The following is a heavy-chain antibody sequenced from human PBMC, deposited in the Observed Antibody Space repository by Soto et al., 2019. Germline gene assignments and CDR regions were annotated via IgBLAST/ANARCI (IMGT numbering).Heavy chain of an antibody. CDR1: GYSISNGDY. CDR3: ARNTSTYFDS. CDR2: VYYSGST. Sequence: SETLSLTCAVSGYSISNGDYWGWIRQAPGKGLEWIGSVYYSGSTHYEPSLRGRIAISVDTLKNQFSLRLTSVTAADTAMYFCARNTSTYFDSWGQGIPVTAPQ. J-gene: IGHJ4*02. V-gene: IGHV4-38-2*01.